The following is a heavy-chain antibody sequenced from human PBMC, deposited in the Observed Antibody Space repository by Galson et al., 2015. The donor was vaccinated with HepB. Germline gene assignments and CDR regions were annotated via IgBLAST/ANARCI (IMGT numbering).Heavy chain of an antibody. CDR2: IKGDGSQQ. D-gene: IGHD6-13*01. V-gene: IGHV3-9*01. CDR3: ARRAAGSSDWFFDL. CDR1: GFTFDDYA. Sequence: SLRLSCAASGFTFDDYAMHWVRQAPGKGPEWMANIKGDGSQQDYVASVKGRFTVSRDNAKNSLHLQMNSLTPDDTAFYYCARRAAGSSDWFFDLWGRGTMVTVSS. J-gene: IGHJ2*01.